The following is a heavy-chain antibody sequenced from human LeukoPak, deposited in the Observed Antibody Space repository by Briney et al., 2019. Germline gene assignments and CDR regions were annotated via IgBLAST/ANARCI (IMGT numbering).Heavy chain of an antibody. CDR3: ARASGYSYGFLDY. CDR2: ISYDGSNK. CDR1: GFTFSSYG. Sequence: PGRSLRLSCAASGFTFSSYGMHWVRQAPGKGLEWVAVISYDGSNKYYADSVKGRFTISRDNSKNTLYLQMNSLRAEDTAVYYCARASGYSYGFLDYWGQGTLVTVSP. J-gene: IGHJ4*02. V-gene: IGHV3-30*03. D-gene: IGHD5-18*01.